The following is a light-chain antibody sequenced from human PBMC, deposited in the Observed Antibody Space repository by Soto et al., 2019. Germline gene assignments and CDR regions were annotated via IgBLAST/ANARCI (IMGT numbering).Light chain of an antibody. J-gene: IGLJ1*01. CDR2: DVS. CDR1: SSDVGGYNY. CDR3: SSYTSSSSYV. Sequence: QSALTQPASVSGSPGQSITISCTGTSSDVGGYNYVSWYQQHPGKAPKLMIYDVSNRPSGVSNRFSGSKSGNTASLTISGLQAEDEADSYCSSYTSSSSYVFGTGTKPTVL. V-gene: IGLV2-14*01.